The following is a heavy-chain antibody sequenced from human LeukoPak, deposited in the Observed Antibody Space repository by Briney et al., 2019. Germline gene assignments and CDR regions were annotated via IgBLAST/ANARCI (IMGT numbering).Heavy chain of an antibody. V-gene: IGHV3-48*02. CDR3: ARDSDYGDYADL. D-gene: IGHD4-17*01. CDR2: ISSSSSTI. Sequence: GRSLRLSCAASGFTFSSYSMNWVRQAPGKGLEWVSYISSSSSTIYYADSVKGRFTISRDNAKNSLFLQMNSLRDEDTAVYYCARDSDYGDYADLWGQGTLVTVSS. J-gene: IGHJ4*02. CDR1: GFTFSSYS.